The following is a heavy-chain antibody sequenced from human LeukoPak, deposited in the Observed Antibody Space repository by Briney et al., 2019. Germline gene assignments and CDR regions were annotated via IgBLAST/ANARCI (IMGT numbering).Heavy chain of an antibody. Sequence: GESLKISCEGSGYSFTTYWIGWVRQMPGKGLEWMGIIFPGDSDTLYSLSFQGQATISADKSINTAYLQWSSLKASDTAMYYCATSESQTKFDFWGQGTLDTVSS. V-gene: IGHV5-51*01. D-gene: IGHD1/OR15-1a*01. CDR1: GYSFTTYW. CDR3: ATSESQTKFDF. CDR2: IFPGDSDT. J-gene: IGHJ4*02.